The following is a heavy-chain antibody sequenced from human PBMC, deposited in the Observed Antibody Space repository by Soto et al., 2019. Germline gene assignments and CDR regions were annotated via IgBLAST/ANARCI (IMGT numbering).Heavy chain of an antibody. CDR1: GFTFSTYN. D-gene: IGHD3-3*01. CDR2: ISGSSSYI. CDR3: ARDLPYYDFRSGSQRIPPGYYGMDV. J-gene: IGHJ6*02. Sequence: PGGSLRLSCVASGFTFSTYNINWVRQAPGKGLEWVSSISGSSSYIYYADSVKGRFTISRDNAKNSLYLQMNSLRAEDTAVYYCARDLPYYDFRSGSQRIPPGYYGMDVWGQGTTGTVSS. V-gene: IGHV3-21*01.